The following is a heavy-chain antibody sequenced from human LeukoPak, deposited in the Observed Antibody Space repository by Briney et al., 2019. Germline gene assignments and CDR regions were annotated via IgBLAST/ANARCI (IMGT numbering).Heavy chain of an antibody. CDR2: ISGSSNYI. J-gene: IGHJ4*02. D-gene: IGHD5-12*01. CDR3: ARGPPTNIVDTIDDY. Sequence: GGSLRRSCAASGFTFSSYSMNWVRQAPGKGLEWVSSISGSSNYIYYADSVKGRFTISRDNAKNSLYLQMNSLRAEDTAVYYCARGPPTNIVDTIDDYWGQGTLVTVSS. CDR1: GFTFSSYS. V-gene: IGHV3-21*01.